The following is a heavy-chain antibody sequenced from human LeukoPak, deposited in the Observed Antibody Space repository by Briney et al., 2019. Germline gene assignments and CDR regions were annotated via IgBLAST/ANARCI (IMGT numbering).Heavy chain of an antibody. D-gene: IGHD2-15*01. CDR3: ARGPDIVVVVAAYYFDY. CDR1: GFTFSSYA. V-gene: IGHV3-30-3*01. CDR2: ISYDGSNK. J-gene: IGHJ4*02. Sequence: GRSLRLSCAASGFTFSSYAMHWVRQAPGKGLEWVAVISYDGSNKYYADSVKGRFTISRDNSKNTLYLQMSSLRAEDTAVYYCARGPDIVVVVAAYYFDYWGQGTLVTVSS.